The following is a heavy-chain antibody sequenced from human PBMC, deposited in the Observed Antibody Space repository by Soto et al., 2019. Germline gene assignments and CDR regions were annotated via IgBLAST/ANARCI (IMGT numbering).Heavy chain of an antibody. CDR3: ARGKVYDFWSGYLDSYGMDV. CDR1: GRTFSSYA. J-gene: IGHJ6*02. Sequence: SVKVSCKASGRTFSSYAISWVRQAPGQGLEWMGGIIPIFGTANYAQKFQGRVTITADKSTSTAYMELSSLRSEDTAVYYCARGKVYDFWSGYLDSYGMDVWGQGTTVTVSS. V-gene: IGHV1-69*06. CDR2: IIPIFGTA. D-gene: IGHD3-3*01.